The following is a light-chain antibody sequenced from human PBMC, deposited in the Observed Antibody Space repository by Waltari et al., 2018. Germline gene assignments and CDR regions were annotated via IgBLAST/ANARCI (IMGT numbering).Light chain of an antibody. J-gene: IGKJ3*01. V-gene: IGKV1-33*01. Sequence: DIQMTQSPSSLSAFVGDRVIMTCQASQDISNYLNWYQQKPGKAPKLLILDASNLETGVPTRFSGSHSPTDDTSTISSRQPADVVTYYCQRYDDLPILAFGPGTKVEIK. CDR3: QRYDDLPILA. CDR1: QDISNY. CDR2: DAS.